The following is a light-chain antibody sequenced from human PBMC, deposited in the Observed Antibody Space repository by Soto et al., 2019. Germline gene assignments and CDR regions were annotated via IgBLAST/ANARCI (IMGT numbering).Light chain of an antibody. CDR3: QRYGSSPLIT. CDR1: QSVSSSS. V-gene: IGKV3-20*01. CDR2: GTS. Sequence: ETVLTQSPGTLSLSPLEIATLSFMASQSVSSSSLAWYQQRPGQAPRLLIYGTSSRATGIPDRFSGSGSGTDFTLTISRLEPEDFAVYFCQRYGSSPLITFGQGTRLEIK. J-gene: IGKJ5*01.